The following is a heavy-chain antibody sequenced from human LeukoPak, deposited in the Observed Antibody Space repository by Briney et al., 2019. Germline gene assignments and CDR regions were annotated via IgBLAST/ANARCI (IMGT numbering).Heavy chain of an antibody. V-gene: IGHV1-46*01. CDR1: GYTFTSYY. D-gene: IGHD1-26*01. Sequence: ASVKVSCKASGYTFTSYYMHWVRQAPGQGLEWMGIINPSGGSTSYAQKFQGRVTMTEDTSTDTAYMELSSLRSEDTAVYYCATKRVIVGANDAFDIWGQGTMVTVSS. J-gene: IGHJ3*02. CDR3: ATKRVIVGANDAFDI. CDR2: INPSGGST.